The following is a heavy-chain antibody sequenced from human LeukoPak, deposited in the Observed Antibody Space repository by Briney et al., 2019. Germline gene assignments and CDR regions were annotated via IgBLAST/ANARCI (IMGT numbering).Heavy chain of an antibody. CDR3: ARQYYDSSGYIPYFDY. J-gene: IGHJ4*02. Sequence: GESLKISCKGSGYNFNTYWIGWVRQMPGKGLEWMGIIFPGDSDTSHSPSFQGQVTISADQSISTAYLQWSSLKASDTAMYYCARQYYDSSGYIPYFDYWGQGTLVTVSS. V-gene: IGHV5-51*01. D-gene: IGHD3-22*01. CDR2: IFPGDSDT. CDR1: GYNFNTYW.